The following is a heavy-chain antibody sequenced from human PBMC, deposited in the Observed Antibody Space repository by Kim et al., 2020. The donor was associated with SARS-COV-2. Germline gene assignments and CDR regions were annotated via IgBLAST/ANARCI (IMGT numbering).Heavy chain of an antibody. J-gene: IGHJ6*02. CDR3: ARGGYSSWYVGDYYYGMDV. CDR2: IYYSGST. CDR1: GGSISSYY. V-gene: IGHV4-59*08. D-gene: IGHD6-13*01. Sequence: SETLSLTCTVSGGSISSYYWSWIRQPPGKGLEWIGYIYYSGSTNYNPSLKSRVTISVDTSKNQFSLKLSSVTAADTAVYYCARGGYSSWYVGDYYYGMDVWGQGTTVTVSS.